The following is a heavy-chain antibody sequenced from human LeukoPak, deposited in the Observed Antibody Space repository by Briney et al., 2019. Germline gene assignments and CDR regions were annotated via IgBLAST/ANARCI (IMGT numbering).Heavy chain of an antibody. CDR2: ISSSSTHI. CDR1: GFTLSSYS. D-gene: IGHD4-11*01. Sequence: AGGSLRLSCAASGFTLSSYSMNWVRQAPGKGLEWVSYISSSSTHIYYADSVKGRFTISRDNARNSLYLQMNSLRAEDTAIYYCARDGDSNWYFDLWGRGTLVTVSS. V-gene: IGHV3-21*01. CDR3: ARDGDSNWYFDL. J-gene: IGHJ2*01.